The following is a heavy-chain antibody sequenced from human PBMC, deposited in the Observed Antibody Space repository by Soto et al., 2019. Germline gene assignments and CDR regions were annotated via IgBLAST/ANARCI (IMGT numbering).Heavy chain of an antibody. CDR1: GFTFSTYA. CDR2: ISGTGGST. D-gene: IGHD6-6*01. CDR3: AKNWDTTSSSSSH. J-gene: IGHJ4*02. V-gene: IGHV3-23*01. Sequence: EVQLLESGGGLVQPGGSLRLSCAASGFTFSTYAMSWVRQAPGKGLEWVSAISGTGGSTYYADSVKGRFTISRDNSTNTLYLQMNSLRAEDTAVYYCAKNWDTTSSSSSHWGQGTLVTVSS.